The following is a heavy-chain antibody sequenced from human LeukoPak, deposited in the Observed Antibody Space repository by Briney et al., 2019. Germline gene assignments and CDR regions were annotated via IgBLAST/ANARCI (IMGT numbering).Heavy chain of an antibody. V-gene: IGHV3-23*01. CDR2: ISGSGGST. CDR3: AKDKTAAALWYFDY. Sequence: GGSLRLSCAASGFTFSSYGMHWVRQAPGKGLEWVSAISGSGGSTYYADSVKGRFTISRDNSKNTLYLQMNSLRAEDTAVYYCAKDKTAAALWYFDYWGQGTLVTVSS. J-gene: IGHJ4*02. CDR1: GFTFSSYG. D-gene: IGHD6-13*01.